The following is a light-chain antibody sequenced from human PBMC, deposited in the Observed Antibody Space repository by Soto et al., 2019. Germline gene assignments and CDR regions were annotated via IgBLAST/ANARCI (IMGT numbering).Light chain of an antibody. CDR3: QQYDNWPRT. V-gene: IGKV3D-15*01. Sequence: RGMTQSPATLSLSPGERATLSCRASQSGSSYYLAWYQQKPGQAPRLLIYDTSTRATGIPARFSGSRSGTDFTLTISSLQSEDFAIYYCQQYDNWPRTFGQGTKVDIK. CDR1: QSGSSY. CDR2: DTS. J-gene: IGKJ1*01.